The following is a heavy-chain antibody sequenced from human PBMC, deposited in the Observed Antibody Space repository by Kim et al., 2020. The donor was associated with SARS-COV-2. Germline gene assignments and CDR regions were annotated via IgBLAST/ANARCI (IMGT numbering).Heavy chain of an antibody. CDR2: ISYDGNKK. D-gene: IGHD3-22*01. V-gene: IGHV3-30*18. J-gene: IGHJ4*02. CDR1: GFTFSSYG. CDR3: AKDFYDSSGYYPYYFDY. Sequence: GGSLRLSCAASGFTFSSYGMHWVRQAPGKGLEWVAVISYDGNKKYYADSVKGRFTISRDNSKNTLYLQMNSLRAEDTAVYYCAKDFYDSSGYYPYYFDYWGQGTLVTVSS.